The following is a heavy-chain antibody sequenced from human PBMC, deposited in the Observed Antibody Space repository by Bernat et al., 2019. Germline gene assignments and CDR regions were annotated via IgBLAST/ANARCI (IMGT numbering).Heavy chain of an antibody. CDR2: ISGSGGST. J-gene: IGHJ4*02. V-gene: IGHV3-23*04. CDR3: AKDNRIGAVAASCFDY. Sequence: EVQLVESGGGLVQPGGSLRLSCAASGFTFSSYAMSWVRQAPGKGLEWVSAISGSGGSTYYADSVKGRFTISRDNSKNTLYLQMNSLRAEDTAVYYCAKDNRIGAVAASCFDYWGQGTLVTVSS. CDR1: GFTFSSYA. D-gene: IGHD6-19*01.